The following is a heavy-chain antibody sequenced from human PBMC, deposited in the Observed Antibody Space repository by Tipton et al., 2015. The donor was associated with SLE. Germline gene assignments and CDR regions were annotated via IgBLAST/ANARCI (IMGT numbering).Heavy chain of an antibody. CDR1: GDSINNDYS. V-gene: IGHV4-38-2*01. J-gene: IGHJ6*02. D-gene: IGHD3-10*01. CDR2: IYYSGST. Sequence: TLSLTCSVSGDSINNDYSWGWIRQPPGKGLEWIGSIYYSGSTYYNPSLKSRVTISVDTSKNLLSLRLSSVTAADTAVYYCARFRGSGSYFPYLYGMDVWGQGTTVTVSS. CDR3: ARFRGSGSYFPYLYGMDV.